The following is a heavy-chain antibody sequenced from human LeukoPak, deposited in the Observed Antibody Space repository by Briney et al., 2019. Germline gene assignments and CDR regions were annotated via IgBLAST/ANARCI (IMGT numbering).Heavy chain of an antibody. CDR1: GFTVSSNY. CDR3: AREFQTGWFAFDI. J-gene: IGHJ3*02. D-gene: IGHD2-15*01. CDR2: IYSGGST. Sequence: PGGSLRLSCAASGFTVSSNYMSWVRQAPGKGLEWVSVIYSGGSTYYADSVKGRFTISRDNSKNTLYLQMNSLRAEDTAVYYCAREFQTGWFAFDIWGQGTMVTVSS. V-gene: IGHV3-66*01.